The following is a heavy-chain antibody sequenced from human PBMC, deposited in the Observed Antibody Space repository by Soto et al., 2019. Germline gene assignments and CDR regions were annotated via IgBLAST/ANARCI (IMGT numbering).Heavy chain of an antibody. CDR3: ARFDIAAPPPI. D-gene: IGHD6-13*01. J-gene: IGHJ3*02. V-gene: IGHV3-74*01. CDR2: ISSDGSST. CDR1: GFSFSSCW. Sequence: EVQLVESGGGLVQPGGSLRLSCAASGFSFSSCWMHWVRQDPGKGLVWVSRISSDGSSTSYADSVKGRFTISRDNAKNTLYLQMNSLRAEDTAVYYCARFDIAAPPPIWGLVTMVTVSS.